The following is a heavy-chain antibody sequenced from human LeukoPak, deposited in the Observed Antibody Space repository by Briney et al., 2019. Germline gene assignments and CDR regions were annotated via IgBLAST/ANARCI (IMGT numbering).Heavy chain of an antibody. CDR1: GFTFSSNA. Sequence: GGSLRLSCAASGFTFSSNAMHWVRQAPGKGLEWVAVIWSDGTNKYYQDSMKGRFTISRDNSKNTLYLQMNSLRAEDTAVFYYAKAHSSSWSYFDFWGQGTLVTVSS. J-gene: IGHJ4*02. CDR3: AKAHSSSWSYFDF. V-gene: IGHV3-33*06. CDR2: IWSDGTNK. D-gene: IGHD6-13*01.